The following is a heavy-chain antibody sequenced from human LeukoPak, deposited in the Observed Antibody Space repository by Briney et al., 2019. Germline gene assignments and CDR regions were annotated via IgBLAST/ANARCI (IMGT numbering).Heavy chain of an antibody. V-gene: IGHV3-23*01. CDR1: GFTFSSYA. D-gene: IGHD2-21*02. CDR2: IVGSVGDT. CDR3: AKDPPLYCGGDCS. J-gene: IGHJ4*02. Sequence: GGSLRLSCAASGFTFSSYAMNWVRQAPGKGLEWVSTIVGSVGDTYYTDSVKGRFTISRDNSKNRLYLQMRSLRAEDTAVYYCAKDPPLYCGGDCSWGQGTLVTVSS.